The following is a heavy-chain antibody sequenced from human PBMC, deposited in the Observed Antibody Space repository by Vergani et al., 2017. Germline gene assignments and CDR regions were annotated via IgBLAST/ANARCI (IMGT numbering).Heavy chain of an antibody. V-gene: IGHV3-49*04. CDR2: IRSKAYGGTT. CDR1: GFTFGDYA. CDR3: TSAYGSNFDC. J-gene: IGHJ4*02. Sequence: EVQLVESGGGLVQPGRSLRLSCTASGFTFGDYAMSWVRQAPGKGLEWVGFIRSKAYGGTTEYAASVKGRFTISRDDSKSIAYLQMNSLKTEDTAVYYCTSAYGSNFDCWGEGALVAISS. D-gene: IGHD3-10*01.